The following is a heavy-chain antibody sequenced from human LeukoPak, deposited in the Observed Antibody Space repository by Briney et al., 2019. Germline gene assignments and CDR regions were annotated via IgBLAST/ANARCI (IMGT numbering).Heavy chain of an antibody. J-gene: IGHJ3*02. Sequence: QPGGSLRLSCAASGFTFSSYAMSWVRQAPGKGLEWVSAISGSGGSTYYADSVKGRFTISRDNSKNTLYLQMNSLRAEDTAVYYCAKDAPITILGGSPDAFDIWGQGTMVTVSS. CDR1: GFTFSSYA. CDR3: AKDAPITILGGSPDAFDI. V-gene: IGHV3-23*01. D-gene: IGHD3-3*01. CDR2: ISGSGGST.